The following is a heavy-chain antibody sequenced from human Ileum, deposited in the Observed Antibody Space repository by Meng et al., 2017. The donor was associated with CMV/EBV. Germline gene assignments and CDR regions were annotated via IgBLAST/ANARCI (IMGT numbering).Heavy chain of an antibody. J-gene: IGHJ6*02. CDR1: GFTFSSYA. Sequence: GESLKISCAASGFTFSSYAMSWVRQAPGKGLEWVSAISGSGGSTYYADSVKGRFTISRDNSKNTLYLQMNSLRAEDTAVYYCARVGPFRGGMDVWGQGTTVTVSS. CDR3: ARVGPFRGGMDV. V-gene: IGHV3-23*01. CDR2: ISGSGGST.